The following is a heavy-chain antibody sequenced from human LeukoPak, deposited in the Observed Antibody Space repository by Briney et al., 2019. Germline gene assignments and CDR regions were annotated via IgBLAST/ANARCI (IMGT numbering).Heavy chain of an antibody. Sequence: GGSLRLSCAASGFTFSSYSMNWVRQAPGKGLEWVSYISSSSSTIYYADSVKGRFTISRDNAKNSLYLQMNSLRAEDTAVYYCARAAVAGPFDYWGQGTLVTVSS. V-gene: IGHV3-48*04. J-gene: IGHJ4*02. CDR3: ARAAVAGPFDY. CDR2: ISSSSSTI. D-gene: IGHD6-19*01. CDR1: GFTFSSYS.